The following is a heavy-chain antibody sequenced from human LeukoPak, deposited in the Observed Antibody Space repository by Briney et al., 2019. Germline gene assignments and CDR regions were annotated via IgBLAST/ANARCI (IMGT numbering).Heavy chain of an antibody. CDR2: INPNSGGT. V-gene: IGHV1-2*02. CDR1: GYTFTGYY. Sequence: ASVRVSCKASGYTFTGYYLHWVRQAPGQGLEWMGWINPNSGGTNFAQKFQGRVTMTRDTSIRTAYMELSRLRFDDTAVYYCARDAGYCSSTSRLGLHDSWGQGTLVSVSS. J-gene: IGHJ4*02. D-gene: IGHD2-2*01. CDR3: ARDAGYCSSTSRLGLHDS.